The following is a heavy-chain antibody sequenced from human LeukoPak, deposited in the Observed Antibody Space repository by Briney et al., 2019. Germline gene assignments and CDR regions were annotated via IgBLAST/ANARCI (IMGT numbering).Heavy chain of an antibody. CDR3: ARDLSSSWYGRWFDP. CDR2: IYYSGST. Sequence: SETLSLTCTVSGGSISSYYWSWIRQPPGKGLEWIGYIYYSGSTNYNPSLKSRVTISVDTSKNQFSLKLSSVTAADTAVYYCARDLSSSWYGRWFDPWSQGTLVTVSS. J-gene: IGHJ5*02. V-gene: IGHV4-59*01. D-gene: IGHD6-13*01. CDR1: GGSISSYY.